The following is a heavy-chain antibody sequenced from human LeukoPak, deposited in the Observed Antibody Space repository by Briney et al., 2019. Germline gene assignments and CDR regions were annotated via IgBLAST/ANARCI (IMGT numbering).Heavy chain of an antibody. Sequence: PSETLSLTCSVSDDSITMYYWTWIRQPTGKGLEWIGYIYYSGSTNYNPSLKSRVTISVDTSKNQFSLKLSSVTAADTAVYYCARDQSSGWDYFDYWGQGTLVTVSS. CDR2: IYYSGST. J-gene: IGHJ4*02. V-gene: IGHV4-59*01. CDR1: DDSITMYY. D-gene: IGHD6-19*01. CDR3: ARDQSSGWDYFDY.